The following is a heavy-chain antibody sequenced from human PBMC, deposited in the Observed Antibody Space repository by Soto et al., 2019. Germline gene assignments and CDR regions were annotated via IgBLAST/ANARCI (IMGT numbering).Heavy chain of an antibody. CDR2: IYASGSP. CDR3: ARGVGSSPPQY. CDR1: GGSVSVYY. Sequence: QVQLQESGPGQVKPPETLSLTCTISGGSVSVYYWSWIRQSTGQGLEWIGYIYASGSPYYNPSLRSRVTISADTSKNQISLKLTSPTAADTAVYYCARGVGSSPPQYWGRGTLVTVSS. V-gene: IGHV4-59*02. D-gene: IGHD1-26*01. J-gene: IGHJ4*02.